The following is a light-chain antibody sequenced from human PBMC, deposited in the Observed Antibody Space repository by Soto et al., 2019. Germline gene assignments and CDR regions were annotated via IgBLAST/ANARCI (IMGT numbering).Light chain of an antibody. V-gene: IGKV1-5*01. Sequence: DIQMTQSPSTLSASVGDRVTITCRASQTVERWLAWYQQKPGKAPKLLISDVSTLERGVPSRFSGSGSATAFTLTISGLQPDDFATYYCQQYKDSMWTFGQGTKVESK. CDR3: QQYKDSMWT. CDR2: DVS. CDR1: QTVERW. J-gene: IGKJ1*01.